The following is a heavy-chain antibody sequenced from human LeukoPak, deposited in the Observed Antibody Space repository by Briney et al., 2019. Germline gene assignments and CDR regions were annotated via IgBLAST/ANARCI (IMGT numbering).Heavy chain of an antibody. CDR1: GFTFSSYA. CDR2: ISGGGGST. D-gene: IGHD3-9*01. J-gene: IGHJ4*02. CDR3: ATLFYYDILTGYSNFDY. Sequence: GGSLRLSCAASGFTFSSYAMSWVRQAPGKGLEWVSAISGGGGSTYYADSVKGRFTISRDNSKNTLYLQMNSLRAEDTAVYYCATLFYYDILTGYSNFDYWGQGTLVTVSS. V-gene: IGHV3-23*01.